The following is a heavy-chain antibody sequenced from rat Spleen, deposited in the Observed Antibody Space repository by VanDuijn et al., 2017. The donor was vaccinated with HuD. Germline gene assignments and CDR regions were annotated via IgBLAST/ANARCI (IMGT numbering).Heavy chain of an antibody. V-gene: IGHV6-6*01. Sequence: EVQLVESGGGLVQPGRSLKLSCAASGFTFSTAWMYWYRQFPEKRLEWVARIKAKSNNYATDYTESVKGRFTISRDDSKSSIYLQMNNLKEEDTAIYYCALNYGSHNWFAYWGQGTLVTVSS. J-gene: IGHJ3*01. CDR1: GFTFSTAW. CDR3: ALNYGSHNWFAY. CDR2: IKAKSNNYAT. D-gene: IGHD1-3*01.